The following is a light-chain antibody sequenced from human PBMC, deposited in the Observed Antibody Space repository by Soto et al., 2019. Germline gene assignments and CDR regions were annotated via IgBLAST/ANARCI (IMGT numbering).Light chain of an antibody. V-gene: IGKV1-5*03. CDR1: QSISSW. Sequence: DIQMTQSPSTLSASVGDRVTITCRASQSISSWLAWYQQKPGKTPKLLIYKASSLESGAPSRFSGSGSGTEFTLTISSLQPDDFATYYCQQYKSYDTVGQGTKVEI. CDR2: KAS. J-gene: IGKJ1*01. CDR3: QQYKSYDT.